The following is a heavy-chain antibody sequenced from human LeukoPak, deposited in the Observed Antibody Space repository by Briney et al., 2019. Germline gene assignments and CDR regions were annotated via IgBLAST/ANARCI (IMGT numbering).Heavy chain of an antibody. CDR3: ARDFPYDSSGLSDS. V-gene: IGHV3-9*01. CDR1: GFTFDDYA. D-gene: IGHD3-22*01. J-gene: IGHJ4*02. Sequence: GRSLRLSCAASGFTFDDYAMHWVRQAPGKGLEWVSGISWNSGSIGYADSVKGRFTISRDNAKNSLYLQMNSLRAEDTALYYCARDFPYDSSGLSDSWGQGTLVTVSS. CDR2: ISWNSGSI.